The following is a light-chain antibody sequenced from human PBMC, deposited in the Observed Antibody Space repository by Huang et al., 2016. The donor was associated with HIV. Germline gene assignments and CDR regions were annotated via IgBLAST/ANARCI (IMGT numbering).Light chain of an antibody. Sequence: DIQMTQSPPSLSASVGDRVTSTCRANQNITKSLNWYQQKPGKAPKLLIYTASTLESGVPSRFSGGGSGLRFTLNITNLQPEDFATYYCQQSFSVPRTFG. V-gene: IGKV1-39*01. J-gene: IGKJ1*01. CDR2: TAS. CDR1: QNITKS. CDR3: QQSFSVPRT.